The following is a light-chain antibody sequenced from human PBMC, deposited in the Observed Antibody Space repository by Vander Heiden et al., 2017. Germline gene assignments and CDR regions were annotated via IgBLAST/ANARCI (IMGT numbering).Light chain of an antibody. CDR2: WAS. Sequence: DIVMTQSPDSLAVSLVDRATINCKSSQTVLYSSNNKSYLAWYQQKPGQPPKLLIYWASTREFGVPDRFSGSGSGTDFPLTISSLQAEDVAVYYFQQYDSTPYTFGQGTKLEIK. CDR1: QTVLYSSNNKSY. V-gene: IGKV4-1*01. J-gene: IGKJ2*01. CDR3: QQYDSTPYT.